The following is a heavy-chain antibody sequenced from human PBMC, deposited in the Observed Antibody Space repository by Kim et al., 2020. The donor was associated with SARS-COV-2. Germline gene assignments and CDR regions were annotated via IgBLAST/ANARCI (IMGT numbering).Heavy chain of an antibody. Sequence: GGSLRLSCAASGFTFSNYAIHWVRQAPGKGLEWVAVISYDGSNKYYAEFVKGRFTISRDNSKKTLYLQMNSLRPDDTAVYYCARGQSIDLRPPIPREAFFDYLGRGALVTVSS. D-gene: IGHD6-6*01. V-gene: IGHV3-30*04. CDR2: ISYDGSNK. CDR3: ARGQSIDLRPPIPREAFFDY. J-gene: IGHJ4*02. CDR1: GFTFSNYA.